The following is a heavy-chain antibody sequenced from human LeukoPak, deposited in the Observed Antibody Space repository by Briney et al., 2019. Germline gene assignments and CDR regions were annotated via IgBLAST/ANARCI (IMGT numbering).Heavy chain of an antibody. V-gene: IGHV3-23*01. Sequence: PGGSLRLSCAASGFTFSSYAMSWVRQAPGKGLEWVSAISGSGGSTYYADSVKGRFTISRDNSKNTLYLQMNSLRAEDTAVYYCARDRGLQTWRDWYFDLWGRGTLVTVSS. J-gene: IGHJ2*01. CDR1: GFTFSSYA. D-gene: IGHD3-10*01. CDR3: ARDRGLQTWRDWYFDL. CDR2: ISGSGGST.